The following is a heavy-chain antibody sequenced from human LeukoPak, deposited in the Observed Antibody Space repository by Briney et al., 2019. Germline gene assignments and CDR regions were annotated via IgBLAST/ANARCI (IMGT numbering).Heavy chain of an antibody. CDR2: ISYDGSNK. D-gene: IGHD6-13*01. CDR3: AREYSSSWYNFDY. CDR1: GFTFSSYA. Sequence: GGSLRLSCAASGFTFSSYAMHWVRQAPDKGLEWVAVISYDGSNKYYADSVKGRFTISRDNSKNTLYLQMNSLRAEDTAVYYCAREYSSSWYNFDYWGQGTLVTVSS. V-gene: IGHV3-30*04. J-gene: IGHJ4*02.